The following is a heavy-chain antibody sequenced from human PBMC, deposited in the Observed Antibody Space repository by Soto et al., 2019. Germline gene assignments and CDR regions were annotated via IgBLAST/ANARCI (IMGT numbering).Heavy chain of an antibody. CDR3: VKAVYLLDFDY. J-gene: IGHJ4*02. CDR1: GFTFSSYS. V-gene: IGHV3-21*04. D-gene: IGHD2-8*01. Sequence: GGSLRLSCAASGFTFSSYSMNWVRQAPGKGLEWVSSISSSSSYIYYADSVKGRFTISRDNSKNTLYLQMNSLRTEDTAVYYCVKAVYLLDFDYWGQGTLVTVSS. CDR2: ISSSSSYI.